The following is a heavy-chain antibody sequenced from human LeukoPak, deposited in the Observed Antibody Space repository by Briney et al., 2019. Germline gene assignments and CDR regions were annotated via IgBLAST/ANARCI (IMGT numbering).Heavy chain of an antibody. CDR3: ARHHSSDWYQTDY. Sequence: SETLSLTCAVSGGSISSDFWSWIRQPPGKGLEWIGYIYYSGSTSYNPSLKSRVTISVDTSKNQFSLELSSVTAADTAVYYCARHHSSDWYQTDYWGQGTLVTVSS. D-gene: IGHD6-19*01. CDR1: GGSISSDF. J-gene: IGHJ4*02. V-gene: IGHV4-59*08. CDR2: IYYSGST.